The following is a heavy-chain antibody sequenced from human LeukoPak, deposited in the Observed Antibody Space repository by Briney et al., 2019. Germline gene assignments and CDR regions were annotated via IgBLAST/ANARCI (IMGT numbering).Heavy chain of an antibody. CDR3: ARGYSSSWLDIAVAGTGYYFDY. V-gene: IGHV3-30-3*01. CDR2: ISYDGSNK. CDR1: GFTFSSYA. Sequence: PGGSLRLSCAASGFTFSSYAMHWVRQAPGKGLEWVAVISYDGSNKYYADSVKGRFTISRDNSKNTLYLQMNSLRAEDTAVYYCARGYSSSWLDIAVAGTGYYFDYWGQGTLVTVSS. J-gene: IGHJ4*02. D-gene: IGHD6-19*01.